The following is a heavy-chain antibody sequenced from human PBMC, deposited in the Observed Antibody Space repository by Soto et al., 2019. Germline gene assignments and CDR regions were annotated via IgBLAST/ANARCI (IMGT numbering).Heavy chain of an antibody. CDR3: ARDPLGDGYTYFDS. CDR1: GGTFSTYG. CDR2: NIPIFRTS. Sequence: QVQLVQSGAEVKKPGSSVKVSCKASGGTFSTYGVSWVREAPGQGLEWMGGNIPIFRTSNYAQKFRGRVTITVDESTTTASMELSSLSSDDTAVYYGARDPLGDGYTYFDSWGQGTRVTVSS. V-gene: IGHV1-69*12. J-gene: IGHJ4*02. D-gene: IGHD5-12*01.